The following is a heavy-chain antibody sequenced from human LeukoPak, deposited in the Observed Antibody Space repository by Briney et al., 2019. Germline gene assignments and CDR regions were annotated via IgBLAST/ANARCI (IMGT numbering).Heavy chain of an antibody. CDR3: ANLKRSSGFTSDY. J-gene: IGHJ4*02. CDR2: ISGSGGST. D-gene: IGHD6-19*01. CDR1: GITFSSYG. Sequence: GGSLRLSCVASGITFSSYGMSWVRQAPGKGLEWVSAISGSGGSTYYADSVKGRFTISRDNSKNTLYLQMNSLRAEDTAVYYCANLKRSSGFTSDYWGQGTLVTVSS. V-gene: IGHV3-23*01.